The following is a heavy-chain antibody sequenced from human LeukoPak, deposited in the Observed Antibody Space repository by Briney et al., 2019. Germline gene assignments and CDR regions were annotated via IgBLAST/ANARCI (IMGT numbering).Heavy chain of an antibody. CDR1: GFTFSSYD. CDR3: AKDRHAPGRYCSSTTCFPFDS. CDR2: IRGSGGST. Sequence: GSLRLSCVVSGFTFSSYDMSWVRQAPGKGLEWVSGIRGSGGSTYYADSVKGRFTISRDNSKKTLYMQMNSLRAEDTAVYYCAKDRHAPGRYCSSTTCFPFDSWGQGTLVTDSS. V-gene: IGHV3-23*01. J-gene: IGHJ5*01. D-gene: IGHD2-2*01.